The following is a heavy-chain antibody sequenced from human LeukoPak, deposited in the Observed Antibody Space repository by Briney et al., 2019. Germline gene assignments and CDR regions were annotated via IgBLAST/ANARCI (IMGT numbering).Heavy chain of an antibody. Sequence: ASVKVSCKASGYTFTVYFMHWVRQAPGQGLEWMGWINPNSGDTNYAQKFQGRVTMTRDTSISTAYMELNRLRSDDTAVYYCAREDDYSNYNWFDPWGQGTLVTVSS. CDR1: GYTFTVYF. V-gene: IGHV1-2*02. CDR3: AREDDYSNYNWFDP. J-gene: IGHJ5*02. D-gene: IGHD4-11*01. CDR2: INPNSGDT.